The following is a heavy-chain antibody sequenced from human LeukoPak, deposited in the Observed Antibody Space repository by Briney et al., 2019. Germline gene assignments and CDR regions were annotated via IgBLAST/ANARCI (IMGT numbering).Heavy chain of an antibody. V-gene: IGHV4-59*01. J-gene: IGHJ4*02. CDR2: MYYSGST. CDR1: GGSISSYY. Sequence: SETLSLTCTVSGGSISSYYWSWIRQPPGQGLEGIGYMYYSGSTNYNPSLKSRVTISVDTSKNQPSLKPSSVTAAGTAVYHRARGRYSYGREGDFAYGGQGTLVTVSS. CDR3: ARGRYSYGREGDFAY. D-gene: IGHD5-18*01.